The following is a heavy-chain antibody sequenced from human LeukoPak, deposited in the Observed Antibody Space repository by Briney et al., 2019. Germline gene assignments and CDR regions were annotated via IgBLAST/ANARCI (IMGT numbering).Heavy chain of an antibody. D-gene: IGHD3-16*01. CDR1: GFTFSSYW. CDR2: IKQDGSEK. Sequence: PGGSLRLSCAASGFTFSSYWMSWVRQAPGKGLEWVANIKQDGSEKCYVDSVKGRFTISRDNAKNSLYLQMNSLRAEDTAVYYCARVRWGGLYYFDYWGQGTLVTVSS. J-gene: IGHJ4*02. V-gene: IGHV3-7*01. CDR3: ARVRWGGLYYFDY.